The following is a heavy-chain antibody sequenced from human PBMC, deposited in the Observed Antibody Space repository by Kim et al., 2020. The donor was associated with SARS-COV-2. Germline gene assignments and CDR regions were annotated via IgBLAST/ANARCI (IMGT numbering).Heavy chain of an antibody. CDR2: IYHSGST. Sequence: SETLSLTCAVSGGSISSSNWWSWVRQPPGKGLGWIGEIYHSGSTNYNPSLKSRVTISVDKSKNQFSLKLSSVTAADTAVYYCARSPVTTLYYYYGMDVWGQGTTVTVSS. J-gene: IGHJ6*02. CDR3: ARSPVTTLYYYYGMDV. V-gene: IGHV4-4*02. CDR1: GGSISSSNW. D-gene: IGHD4-17*01.